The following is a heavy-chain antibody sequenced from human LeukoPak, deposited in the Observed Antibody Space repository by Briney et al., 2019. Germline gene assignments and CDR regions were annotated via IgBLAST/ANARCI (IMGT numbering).Heavy chain of an antibody. D-gene: IGHD3-9*01. CDR3: TRAPFYYDILTGYEVDY. Sequence: GGSLRLSCTASGFTFGDYAMSWFRQAPGKGLEWVGFIRSKAYGGTTEYAASVKGRFTISRDDSKSIAYLQMNSLKTEDTAVYYCTRAPFYYDILTGYEVDYWGQGTLVTVSS. CDR1: GFTFGDYA. J-gene: IGHJ4*02. V-gene: IGHV3-49*03. CDR2: IRSKAYGGTT.